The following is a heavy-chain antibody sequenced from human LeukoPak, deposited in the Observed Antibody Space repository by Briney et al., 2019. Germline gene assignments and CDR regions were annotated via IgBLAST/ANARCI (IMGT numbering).Heavy chain of an antibody. CDR3: IRVPPRTVSHAF. Sequence: ASVKVSCKASGYTFISYGINWVRQASGQGLEWMGWMNPNTSDTGYAQKFQGRVTMTRNISIGTAYMELSSLRSEDTAIYYCIRVPPRTVSHAFWGQGTLVTVSS. CDR2: MNPNTSDT. CDR1: GYTFISYG. D-gene: IGHD1-14*01. V-gene: IGHV1-8*01. J-gene: IGHJ4*02.